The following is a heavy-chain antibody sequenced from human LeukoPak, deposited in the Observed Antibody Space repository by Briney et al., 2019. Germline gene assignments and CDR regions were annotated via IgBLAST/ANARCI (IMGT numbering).Heavy chain of an antibody. CDR1: GFTFSSYS. Sequence: GGSLRLSCAASGFTFSSYSMNWVRQAPGKGLEWVSYVSSSSSTIYYADSVKGRFTISRDNAKNSLYLQMNSLRAEDTAVYYCDRGYSIDYWGQGALVTVSS. V-gene: IGHV3-48*01. J-gene: IGHJ4*02. D-gene: IGHD6-13*01. CDR3: DRGYSIDY. CDR2: VSSSSSTI.